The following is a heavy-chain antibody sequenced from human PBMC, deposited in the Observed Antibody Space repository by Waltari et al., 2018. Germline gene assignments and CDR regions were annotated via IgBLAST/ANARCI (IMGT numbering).Heavy chain of an antibody. D-gene: IGHD1-1*01. V-gene: IGHV3-33*01. Sequence: QVQVVESGGGAVQPGRSLRLSCGVPGPTVSNFGMHWVRQAPGKGLEWVAIIWYDGIGKYYADSVKGRFTISRDNSKNSLYLQMNSLRAEDTAVYYCATTSGTNWHLNYWGQGTLVTVSS. J-gene: IGHJ4*02. CDR2: IWYDGIGK. CDR3: ATTSGTNWHLNY. CDR1: GPTVSNFG.